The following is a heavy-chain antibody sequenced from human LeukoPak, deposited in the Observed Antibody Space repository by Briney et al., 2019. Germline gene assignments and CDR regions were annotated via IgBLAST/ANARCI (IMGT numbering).Heavy chain of an antibody. Sequence: GASVKVSCKASGGTFSNYAITWVRQAPGQGLEWMGGIIPIFNTANYARKLQGRVTITADESTSTVYMELSSLRSEDTAVYYCARVGPYYYYGMDVWGQGTTVTVSS. V-gene: IGHV1-69*13. CDR2: IIPIFNTA. CDR3: ARVGPYYYYGMDV. J-gene: IGHJ6*02. CDR1: GGTFSNYA.